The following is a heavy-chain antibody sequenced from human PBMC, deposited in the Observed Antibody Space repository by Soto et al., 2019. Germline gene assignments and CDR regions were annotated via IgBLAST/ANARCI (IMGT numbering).Heavy chain of an antibody. CDR1: GYSFTSYW. J-gene: IGHJ4*02. Sequence: GESLKISCKGSGYSFTSYWIGWVRQMPGKGLEWMGIIYPGDSDTRYSPSFQGQVTISADKSISTAYLQWSSLKASDTAMYYCAGYATIPRFLFDYWGQGTLVTVSS. CDR2: IYPGDSDT. D-gene: IGHD5-12*01. V-gene: IGHV5-51*01. CDR3: AGYATIPRFLFDY.